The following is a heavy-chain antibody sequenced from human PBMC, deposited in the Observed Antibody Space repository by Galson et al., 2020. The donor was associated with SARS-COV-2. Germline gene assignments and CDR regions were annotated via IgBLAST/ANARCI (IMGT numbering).Heavy chain of an antibody. CDR2: INPDTGGT. J-gene: IGHJ6*02. D-gene: IGHD5-12*01. CDR3: ATSSGNTAYDYYYYYYGMDV. CDR1: GYTFTDYH. Sequence: ASVKVSCKASGYTFTDYHVQWVRQAPGQGLEWMGWINPDTGGTVYAQKFQGRITMTRDTSISTAYMELNSLTSDDTAVYYCATSSGNTAYDYYYYYYGMDVWGQGTTVIVSS. V-gene: IGHV1-2*02.